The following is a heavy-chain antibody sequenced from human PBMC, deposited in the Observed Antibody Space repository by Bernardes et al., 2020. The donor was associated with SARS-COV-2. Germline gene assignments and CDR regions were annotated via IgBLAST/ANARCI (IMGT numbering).Heavy chain of an antibody. J-gene: IGHJ4*02. CDR2: IYYSGST. CDR3: ARERVPAVFDY. Sequence: SETLSLTCTVSGGSISSSSYYWGWSLQPPGKGLEWIGSIYYSGSTYYNPSLKSRVTISVDTSKNQFSLKLSSVTAADTAVYYCARERVPAVFDYWGQGTLVTVSS. CDR1: GGSISSSSYY. D-gene: IGHD2-2*01. V-gene: IGHV4-39*07.